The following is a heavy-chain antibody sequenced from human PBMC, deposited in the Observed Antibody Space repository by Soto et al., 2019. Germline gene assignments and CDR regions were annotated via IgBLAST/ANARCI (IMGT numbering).Heavy chain of an antibody. CDR3: ARDQLLYYYYGMDV. CDR2: INHSGST. Sequence: SETLSLTCAVYGGSFSGYYWSWIRQPPGKGLEWIGEINHSGSTNYNPSLKSRVTISVDTSKNQFSLKLSSVTAADTAVYYCARDQLLYYYYGMDVWGQGTTVTVSS. CDR1: GGSFSGYY. J-gene: IGHJ6*02. V-gene: IGHV4-34*01. D-gene: IGHD2-2*01.